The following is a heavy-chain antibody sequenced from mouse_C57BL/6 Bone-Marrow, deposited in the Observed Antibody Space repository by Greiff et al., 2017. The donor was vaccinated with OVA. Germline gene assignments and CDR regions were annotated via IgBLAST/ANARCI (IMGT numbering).Heavy chain of an antibody. CDR3: ARIAIITTVVGDYAMDY. Sequence: QVTLKECGPGILQPSQTLSLTCSFSGFSLSTFGMGVGWIRQPSGKGLEWLAHIWWDDDKYYNPALKSRLTSSKDTSKNQVFLKIANVDTADTATYYCARIAIITTVVGDYAMDYWGQGTSVTVSS. CDR2: IWWDDDK. V-gene: IGHV8-8*01. J-gene: IGHJ4*01. D-gene: IGHD1-1*01. CDR1: GFSLSTFGMG.